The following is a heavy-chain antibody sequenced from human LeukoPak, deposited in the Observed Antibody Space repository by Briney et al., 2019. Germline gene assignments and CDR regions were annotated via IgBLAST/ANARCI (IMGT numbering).Heavy chain of an antibody. J-gene: IGHJ6*02. V-gene: IGHV1-46*01. CDR3: ARDRVRYFDPLDGGGGMDV. Sequence: ASVTVSCKASGYTFTSYYMHWVRQAPGQGLEWMGIINPSGGSTSYAQKFQGRVTMTRDTSTSTVYMELSSLRSEDTAVYYCARDRVRYFDPLDGGGGMDVWGQGTTVTVSS. CDR1: GYTFTSYY. D-gene: IGHD3-9*01. CDR2: INPSGGST.